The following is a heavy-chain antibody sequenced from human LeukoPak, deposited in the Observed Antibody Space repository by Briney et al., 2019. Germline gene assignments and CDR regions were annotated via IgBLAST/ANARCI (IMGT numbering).Heavy chain of an antibody. V-gene: IGHV3-15*01. CDR2: IKSKTDGGTT. D-gene: IGHD4-17*01. J-gene: IGHJ4*02. CDR3: TTDRDYVSLIDY. CDR1: GFTFSNAW. Sequence: PGGSLRLSCAASGFTFSNAWWNWVRQAPGKGLEWVGRIKSKTDGGTTDYAAPVKGRFTISRDDSKNTLYLHTNSLKTEDTAVYYCTTDRDYVSLIDYWGQGTLVTVSS.